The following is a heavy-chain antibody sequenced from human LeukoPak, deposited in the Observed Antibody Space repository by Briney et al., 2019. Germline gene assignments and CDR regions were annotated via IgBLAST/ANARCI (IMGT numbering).Heavy chain of an antibody. CDR3: ARASRDIVVYYGMDV. Sequence: TGGFLRLSCAASGFTFSSYGMHWVRQAPGKGLEWVAVIWYDGSNKYYADSVKGRFTISRDNSKNTLYLQMNSLRAEDTAVYYCARASRDIVVYYGMDVWGKGTTVTVSS. CDR2: IWYDGSNK. J-gene: IGHJ6*04. D-gene: IGHD2-15*01. CDR1: GFTFSSYG. V-gene: IGHV3-33*01.